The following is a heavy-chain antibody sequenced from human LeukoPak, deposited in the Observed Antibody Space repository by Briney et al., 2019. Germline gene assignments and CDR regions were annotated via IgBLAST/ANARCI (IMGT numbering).Heavy chain of an antibody. CDR3: ASVPALGYCSSTSCEQHAFDI. CDR2: ISAYNGNT. J-gene: IGHJ3*02. Sequence: GASVKVSCKASGYTFTSYDISWVRQAPGQGLEWMGWISAYNGNTNYAQKLQGRVTMTTDTSTSTAYMELRSLRSDDTAVYYCASVPALGYCSSTSCEQHAFDIWGQGTMVTVSS. CDR1: GYTFTSYD. D-gene: IGHD2-2*01. V-gene: IGHV1-18*01.